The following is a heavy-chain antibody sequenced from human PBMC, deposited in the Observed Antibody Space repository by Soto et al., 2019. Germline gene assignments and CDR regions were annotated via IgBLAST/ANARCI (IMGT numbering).Heavy chain of an antibody. V-gene: IGHV4-39*01. D-gene: IGHD3-16*01. CDR3: ARMGATNFIDAFDI. Sequence: QLQLQESGPGLVKPSETLSLTCTVSGGSISSSSYYWGWIRQPPGKGLEWIGSIYYSGSTYYNPSLKSRVTISVDTSKNQFSLKLSSVTAADTAVYYCARMGATNFIDAFDIWGQGTMVTVSS. CDR1: GGSISSSSYY. J-gene: IGHJ3*02. CDR2: IYYSGST.